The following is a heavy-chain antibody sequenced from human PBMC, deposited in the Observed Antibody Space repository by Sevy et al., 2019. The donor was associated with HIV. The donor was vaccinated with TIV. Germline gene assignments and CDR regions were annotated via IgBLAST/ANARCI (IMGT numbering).Heavy chain of an antibody. J-gene: IGHJ4*02. CDR2: INPDSGGP. Sequence: ASVKVSCKASGYTFTGYYMHWVRQAPGQGLEWMGWINPDSGGPNDAPKFQGRVTLTRVTSISTAYMELSRLKSDDTAVYYCVRDDRDGYFDYWGQGTLVTVSS. V-gene: IGHV1-2*02. CDR3: VRDDRDGYFDY. CDR1: GYTFTGYY.